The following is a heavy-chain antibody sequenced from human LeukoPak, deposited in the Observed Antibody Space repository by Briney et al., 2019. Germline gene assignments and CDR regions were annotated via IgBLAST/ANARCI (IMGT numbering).Heavy chain of an antibody. CDR2: INPMNGDT. Sequence: ASVKVSCKASGYTLTGYHVQWVRQAPGQGLEWMGWINPMNGDTNYAQKFQGRVTMTRDTSITTAYMELSSLTSDDSAMYYCALSYRSGGFGIWGQGTVVTVSS. V-gene: IGHV1-2*02. CDR1: GYTLTGYH. CDR3: ALSYRSGGFGI. J-gene: IGHJ3*02. D-gene: IGHD3-10*01.